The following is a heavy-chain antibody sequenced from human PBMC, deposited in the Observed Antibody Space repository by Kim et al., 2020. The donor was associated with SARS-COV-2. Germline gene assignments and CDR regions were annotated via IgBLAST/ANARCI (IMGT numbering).Heavy chain of an antibody. D-gene: IGHD3-3*01. CDR3: AKDYLRFLEWLFAAPDY. CDR2: ISYDGSNK. CDR1: GFTFSSYG. V-gene: IGHV3-30*18. Sequence: GGSLRLSCAASGFTFSSYGMHWVRQAPGKGLEWVAVISYDGSNKYYADSVKGRFTISRDNSKNTLYLQMNSLRAEDTAVYYCAKDYLRFLEWLFAAPDYWGQGTLVTVSS. J-gene: IGHJ4*02.